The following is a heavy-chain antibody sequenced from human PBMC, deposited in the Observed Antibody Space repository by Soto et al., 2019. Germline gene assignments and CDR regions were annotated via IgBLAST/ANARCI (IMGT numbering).Heavy chain of an antibody. CDR3: ARDLGYCTNGVCYPAWFDP. CDR2: INAGNGNT. CDR1: GYTFTSYA. J-gene: IGHJ5*02. V-gene: IGHV1-3*05. D-gene: IGHD2-8*01. Sequence: QVHLVQSGAEEKKPGGSVKVSCKASGYTFTSYAMYWVRQAPGQRLEWMGWINAGNGNTKYSQKFQGRVTITRDTSASTAYMELSSLRSEDTAVYYCARDLGYCTNGVCYPAWFDPWGQGTLVTVSS.